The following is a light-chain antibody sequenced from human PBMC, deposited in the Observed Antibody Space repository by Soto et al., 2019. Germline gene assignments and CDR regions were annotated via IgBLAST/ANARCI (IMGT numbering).Light chain of an antibody. CDR3: QQYNSYPYT. CDR1: QSISSW. V-gene: IGKV1-5*03. J-gene: IGKJ2*01. Sequence: DIQMTQSPSTLSASVGDRVTITCRASQSISSWLAWYQQKPGKAPKLLIYKASSLESGVPSRFSGSGSGTECTLTISSLQPDDFATYSCQQYNSYPYTFGQGTKLEIK. CDR2: KAS.